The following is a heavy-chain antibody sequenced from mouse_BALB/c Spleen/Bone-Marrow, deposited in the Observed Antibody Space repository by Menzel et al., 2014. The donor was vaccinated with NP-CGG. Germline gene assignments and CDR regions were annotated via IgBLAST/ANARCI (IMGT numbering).Heavy chain of an antibody. D-gene: IGHD2-1*01. J-gene: IGHJ4*01. Sequence: QVHVKQSGAELVRPGSSARISCKASGYVFSTYWMNWVKQRPGQGLERIGQIYPGDGDTNYNGKFKDKVILTADKSSSTAYMQLSSLTSEDSAVYFCARSGKGAMDYWGQGTSVTVSS. CDR3: ARSGKGAMDY. V-gene: IGHV1-80*01. CDR1: GYVFSTYW. CDR2: IYPGDGDT.